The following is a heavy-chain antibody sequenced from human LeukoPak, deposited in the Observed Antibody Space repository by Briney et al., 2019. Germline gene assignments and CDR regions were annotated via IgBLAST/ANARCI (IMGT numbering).Heavy chain of an antibody. D-gene: IGHD4-23*01. CDR2: IYTSGST. Sequence: SETLSLTCTVSGGSISSYYWSWIRQPAGKGLEWIGRIYTSGSTNYNPSLKSRVTMSVDTSKNQFSLKLRSVTAADTAVYYCAREGGNSVYYYYYMDVWGKGTTVTVSS. J-gene: IGHJ6*03. CDR1: GGSISSYY. V-gene: IGHV4-4*07. CDR3: AREGGNSVYYYYYMDV.